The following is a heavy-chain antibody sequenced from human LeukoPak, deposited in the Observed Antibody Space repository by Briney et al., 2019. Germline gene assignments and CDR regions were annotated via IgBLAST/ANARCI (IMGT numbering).Heavy chain of an antibody. CDR2: ISAYNGYT. D-gene: IGHD4-11*01. J-gene: IGHJ1*01. CDR1: GYTFTNYG. CDR3: ARDKAVTTELTQYFQR. V-gene: IGHV1-18*01. Sequence: GASVKVSCKASGYTFTNYGVSWVRQAPGQGLEWMGWISAYNGYTNYVQKFQFRVTMTTDTSTSTAYMELRSLTSDDTAVYYCARDKAVTTELTQYFQRWGQGTLVTVSS.